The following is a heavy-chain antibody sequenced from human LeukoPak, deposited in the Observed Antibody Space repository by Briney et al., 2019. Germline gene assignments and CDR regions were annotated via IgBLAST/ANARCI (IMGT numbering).Heavy chain of an antibody. CDR3: AREDDFWSGYYHNWFDP. Sequence: GGSLRLSCAASGFTFSSYWMHWVRKAPGKGLVWVSRINSDGSSTSYADSVKGRFTISRDNAKNTLYLQMNSLRAEDTAVYYCAREDDFWSGYYHNWFDPWGQGTLVTVSS. D-gene: IGHD3-3*01. CDR2: INSDGSST. CDR1: GFTFSSYW. J-gene: IGHJ5*02. V-gene: IGHV3-74*01.